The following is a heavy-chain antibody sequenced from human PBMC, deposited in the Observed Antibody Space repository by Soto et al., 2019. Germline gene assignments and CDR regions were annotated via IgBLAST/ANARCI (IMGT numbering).Heavy chain of an antibody. Sequence: EVQLVESGGVLVQPGGSLRLSCAASGFTFSNYGMNWVRQAPGKGLEWISYISSSSSVIFYADFVKGRFTISRDNAKNSLYMQMDSVRDEDTAVYYCAANLNSFDYWGHGPLVTVSS. J-gene: IGHJ4*01. CDR2: ISSSSSVI. CDR1: GFTFSNYG. V-gene: IGHV3-48*02. D-gene: IGHD1-1*01. CDR3: AANLNSFDY.